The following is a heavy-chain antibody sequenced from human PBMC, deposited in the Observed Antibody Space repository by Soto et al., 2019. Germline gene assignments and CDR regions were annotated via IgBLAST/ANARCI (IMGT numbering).Heavy chain of an antibody. CDR2: ILPVFGTT. CDR1: GGTFSNYS. CDR3: ARDLDPSGSYYTDY. V-gene: IGHV1-69*05. Sequence: SVKVSCKASGGTFSNYSFSWVRQAPGQGLQWMGGILPVFGTTKYSQRYQGRVTMTTDTSTSTAYMELRSLTSDDTAVYYCARDLDPSGSYYTDYWGPGTLVTVSS. J-gene: IGHJ4*02. D-gene: IGHD3-10*01.